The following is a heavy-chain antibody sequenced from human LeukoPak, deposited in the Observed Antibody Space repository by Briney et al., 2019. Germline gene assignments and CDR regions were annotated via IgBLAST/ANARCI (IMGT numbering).Heavy chain of an antibody. J-gene: IGHJ5*02. Sequence: PSETLSLTCAVYGGSFSGYYWSWIRQPPGKGLEWIGEINHSGSTNYNPSLKSRVTISVDTSRNQFSLKLSSVTAADTAVYYCARQDYYGSGSYRPWFDPWGQGTLVTVSS. CDR2: INHSGST. CDR3: ARQDYYGSGSYRPWFDP. D-gene: IGHD3-10*01. V-gene: IGHV4-34*01. CDR1: GGSFSGYY.